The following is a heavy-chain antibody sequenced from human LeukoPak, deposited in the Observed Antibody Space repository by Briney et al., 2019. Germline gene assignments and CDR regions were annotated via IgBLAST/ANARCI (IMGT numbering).Heavy chain of an antibody. D-gene: IGHD5-18*01. CDR2: IIPIFGTA. CDR1: GGTFSSYA. J-gene: IGHJ6*03. V-gene: IGHV1-69*05. CDR3: AREILRGYSYGYTYYCMDV. Sequence: GASVKVSCKASGGTFSSYAISWVRQAPGQGLEWMGGIIPIFGTANYAQKFQGRVTMTTDTSTSTAYMELRGLRSDDTAVYYCAREILRGYSYGYTYYCMDVWGKGTTVTVSS.